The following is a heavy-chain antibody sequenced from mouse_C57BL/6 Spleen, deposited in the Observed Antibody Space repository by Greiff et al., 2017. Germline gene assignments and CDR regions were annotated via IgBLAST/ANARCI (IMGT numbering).Heavy chain of an antibody. D-gene: IGHD2-3*01. J-gene: IGHJ4*01. CDR3: TRDGYYAMDY. Sequence: QVHVKQSGAELAKPGASVKLSCKASGYTFTSYWMHWVKQRPGQGREWIGYINPSSGYTKYNQKFKDKATLTADKSSSTAYMQLSILTYEDSAVYYCTRDGYYAMDYWGQGTSVTVSS. V-gene: IGHV1-7*01. CDR1: GYTFTSYW. CDR2: INPSSGYT.